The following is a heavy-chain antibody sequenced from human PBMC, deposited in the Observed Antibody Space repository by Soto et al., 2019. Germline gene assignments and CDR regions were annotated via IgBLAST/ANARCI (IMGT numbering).Heavy chain of an antibody. J-gene: IGHJ4*02. CDR2: VNHSGSA. D-gene: IGHD2-2*01. Sequence: QVQLQQWGAGLLKPSETLSLTCAVYGGSFSHYYWSWVRQPPGKGLEWIGEVNHSGSAFYNPSLKSRVTISVDASKSQFFLWLSSVTAADTAVYYCAGGNYHLHHYWGQGSLVTVSS. V-gene: IGHV4-34*01. CDR1: GGSFSHYY. CDR3: AGGNYHLHHY.